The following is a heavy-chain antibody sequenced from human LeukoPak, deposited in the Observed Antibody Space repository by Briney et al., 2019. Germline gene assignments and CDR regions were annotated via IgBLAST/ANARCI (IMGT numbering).Heavy chain of an antibody. CDR3: ARGRGVRGVISDY. V-gene: IGHV3-7*01. CDR1: GFTFSSYW. CDR2: IKQDGSEK. Sequence: PGGSLRLSCAASGFTFSSYWMSWVRQAPGKGLEWVANIKQDGSEKYYVDSVKGRFTISRDNAKNSLYLQMNSLRAEDTAMYYCARGRGVRGVISDYWGQGTLVTVSS. J-gene: IGHJ4*02. D-gene: IGHD3-10*01.